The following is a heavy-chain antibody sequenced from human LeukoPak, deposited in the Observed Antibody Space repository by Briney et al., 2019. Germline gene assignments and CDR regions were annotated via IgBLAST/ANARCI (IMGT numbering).Heavy chain of an antibody. CDR3: ARGRDGYNYYYYYYMDV. Sequence: QPGGSLRLSCAASGFTFSSYSMNWVRQAPGKGLEWLAIMWYDGSIKYYADSAKGRFTISRDNSKNTVFLQMNSLRAEDTAVYYCARGRDGYNYYYYYYMDVWGKGTTVTVSS. D-gene: IGHD5-24*01. J-gene: IGHJ6*03. CDR1: GFTFSSYS. V-gene: IGHV3-33*02. CDR2: MWYDGSIK.